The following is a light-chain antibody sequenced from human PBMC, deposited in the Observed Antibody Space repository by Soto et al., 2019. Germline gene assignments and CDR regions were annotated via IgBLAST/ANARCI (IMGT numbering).Light chain of an antibody. Sequence: QSALTQPASVSGSPGQSITISCTGTSNDVGTYNHVSWYQQHPGKPPQLFIYEVSNRPSGLSNRFSASKSDNTASLTISGLQAEDEDDYYCCSYTTSSTLVFGTGTKLTVL. V-gene: IGLV2-14*01. J-gene: IGLJ1*01. CDR2: EVS. CDR3: CSYTTSSTLV. CDR1: SNDVGTYNH.